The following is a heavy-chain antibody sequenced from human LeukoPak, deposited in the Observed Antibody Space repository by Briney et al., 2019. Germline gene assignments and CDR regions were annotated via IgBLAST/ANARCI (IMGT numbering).Heavy chain of an antibody. J-gene: IGHJ6*04. V-gene: IGHV4-59*01. CDR1: GDSTIGCY. CDR2: IHYSGST. CDR3: ARDLSNHDTSTGFYYYYGMDV. D-gene: IGHD3-9*01. Sequence: SEALSLTCTEPGDSTIGCYWSCGRQSPPKGVEWIGYIHYSGSTNYNPSLTSRVTILVDTFKNQFFLKLTCVSAADTAVYYCARDLSNHDTSTGFYYYYGMDVWGKGTTVTVSS.